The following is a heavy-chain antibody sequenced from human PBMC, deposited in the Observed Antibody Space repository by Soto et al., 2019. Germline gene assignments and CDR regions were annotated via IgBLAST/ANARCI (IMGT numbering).Heavy chain of an antibody. Sequence: QVQLVQSGAEVKKPGASVKISCKASGYAFTYYPIHWVRQAPGQRLERVGWINIGNGNTEYSQKFQGRVTITTDTSASTAYMELRSLTSEDTAVYYCAREPLCGGKCYDNYFDPWGQGTLVTVSS. V-gene: IGHV1-3*04. J-gene: IGHJ5*02. D-gene: IGHD2-15*01. CDR2: INIGNGNT. CDR1: GYAFTYYP. CDR3: AREPLCGGKCYDNYFDP.